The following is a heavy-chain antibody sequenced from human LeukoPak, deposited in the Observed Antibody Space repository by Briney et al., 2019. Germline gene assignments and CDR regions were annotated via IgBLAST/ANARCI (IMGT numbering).Heavy chain of an antibody. J-gene: IGHJ4*02. CDR3: ARGTRYSGPNY. D-gene: IGHD1-1*01. CDR1: GGSINTYF. CDR2: IYYSGST. Sequence: SETLSLTCTVSGGSINTYFCSWIRQPPGKGLEWIGYIYYSGSTNYNPSLKSRVTISVDTSKNQFSLKLSSVTAADTAVYYCARGTRYSGPNYWGQGTLVTVSS. V-gene: IGHV4-59*01.